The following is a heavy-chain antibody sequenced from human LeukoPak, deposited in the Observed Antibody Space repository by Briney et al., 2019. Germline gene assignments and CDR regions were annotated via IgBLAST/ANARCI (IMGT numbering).Heavy chain of an antibody. D-gene: IGHD6-13*01. CDR1: GGSISSYY. CDR2: IYYSGST. CDR3: ARQSRTKYSSSWD. Sequence: SETLSLTCTVSGGSISSYYWSWIRQPPGKGLEWIGYIYYSGSTNYNPSLKSRVTISVDTSKNQFSLKLSSVTAADTAVYYCARQSRTKYSSSWDWGQGTLVTVSS. J-gene: IGHJ4*02. V-gene: IGHV4-59*08.